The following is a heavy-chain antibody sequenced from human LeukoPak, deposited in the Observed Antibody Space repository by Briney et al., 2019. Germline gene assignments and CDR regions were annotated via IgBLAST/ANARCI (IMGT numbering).Heavy chain of an antibody. CDR3: ARGRYYDFWSGYYDNNWFDP. CDR2: MNPNSGNT. Sequence: ASVKVSCKASGYTFTSYDINWVRQATGQGLEWMRWMNPNSGNTGYAQKFQGRVTITRNTSISTAYMELSSLRSEDTAVYYCARGRYYDFWSGYYDNNWFDPWGQGTLVTVSS. D-gene: IGHD3-3*01. V-gene: IGHV1-8*03. J-gene: IGHJ5*02. CDR1: GYTFTSYD.